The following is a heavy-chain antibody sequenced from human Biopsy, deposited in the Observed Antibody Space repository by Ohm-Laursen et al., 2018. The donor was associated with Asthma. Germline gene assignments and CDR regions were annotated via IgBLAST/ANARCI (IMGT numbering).Heavy chain of an antibody. J-gene: IGHJ4*02. D-gene: IGHD2/OR15-2a*01. V-gene: IGHV4-34*09. CDR3: ARARRYCNRDCHGWNFDL. CDR1: GGSFSNYY. CDR2: IHYTGST. Sequence: SQTLSLTWTVYGGSFSNYYWTWIRHYPGKGLEWIGYIHYTGSTHYKSSLKSRVSVSIDTSKNQFSLNVTSVTAADTAVYFCARARRYCNRDCHGWNFDLWGQGTPVTVSS.